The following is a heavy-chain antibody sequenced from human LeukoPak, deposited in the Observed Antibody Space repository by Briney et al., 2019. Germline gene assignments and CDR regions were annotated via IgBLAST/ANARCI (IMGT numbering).Heavy chain of an antibody. J-gene: IGHJ6*03. CDR1: GGSISSYY. CDR2: IYYSGST. D-gene: IGHD2-15*01. Sequence: SETLSLTCTVSGGSISSYYWSWIRQPPGKGLEWIGYIYYSGSTNYNPSLKSRVTISVDTSKNQFSLKLSSVTAADTAVYYCARDTGYGGSYGAAYYYYMDVWGKGTTVTVSS. V-gene: IGHV4-59*01. CDR3: ARDTGYGGSYGAAYYYYMDV.